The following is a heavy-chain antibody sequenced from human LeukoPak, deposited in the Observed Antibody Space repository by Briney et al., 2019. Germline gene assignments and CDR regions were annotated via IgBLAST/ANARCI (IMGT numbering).Heavy chain of an antibody. CDR1: GFSFSNAW. CDR3: ADYYASGSYPP. J-gene: IGHJ5*02. V-gene: IGHV3-15*07. Sequence: PGGSLRLSCAASGFSFSNAWMNWARQAPGKGLEWVGRILSKTSGGTTDYATPVEGRFTISRDDSKNMLYLHMNSLQIEDTAVYYCADYYASGSYPPWGQGTLVTVSS. D-gene: IGHD3-10*01. CDR2: ILSKTSGGTT.